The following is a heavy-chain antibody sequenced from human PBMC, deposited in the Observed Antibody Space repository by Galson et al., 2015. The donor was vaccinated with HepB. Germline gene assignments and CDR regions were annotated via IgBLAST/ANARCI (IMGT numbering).Heavy chain of an antibody. V-gene: IGHV3-23*01. J-gene: IGHJ4*01. CDR1: GFTFSSYA. CDR3: ANPTVGIVVVPAAFDY. D-gene: IGHD2-2*01. Sequence: SLRLSCAASGFTFSSYAMSWVRQAPGKGLEWVSAISGSGGSTYYADSVKGRFTISRDNSKNTLYPQMNSLRAEDTAVYYCANPTVGIVVVPAAFDYWGQGTLVTVSS. CDR2: ISGSGGST.